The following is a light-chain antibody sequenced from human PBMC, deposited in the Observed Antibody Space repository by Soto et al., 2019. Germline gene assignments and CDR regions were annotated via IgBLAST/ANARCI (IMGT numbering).Light chain of an antibody. V-gene: IGKV3-15*01. CDR1: QSDSSS. CDR3: QQYIDWPPGT. Sequence: EIVVTQSPATLSVSPGERVTLSCRASQSDSSSLAWYQQRPGQAPRLLIYDTSTRAAGISARFSGSGSGTEFTHTIISLQSEDFAVYYCQQYIDWPPGTFGQGTAVEIK. J-gene: IGKJ1*01. CDR2: DTS.